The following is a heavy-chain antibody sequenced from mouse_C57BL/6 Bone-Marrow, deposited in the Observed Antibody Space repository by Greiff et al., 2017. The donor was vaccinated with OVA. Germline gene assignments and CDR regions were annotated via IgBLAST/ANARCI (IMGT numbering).Heavy chain of an antibody. CDR3: ARKESNYLGIDY. Sequence: EVQLQQSGPVLVKPGASVKMSCKASGYTFTDYYMNWVKQSHGKSLEWIGVINPYNGGTSYNQKFKGKATLTVDKSSSTAYMELNSLTSEDSAVYYCARKESNYLGIDYWGQGTTLTVSS. CDR1: GYTFTDYY. V-gene: IGHV1-19*01. J-gene: IGHJ2*01. D-gene: IGHD2-5*01. CDR2: INPYNGGT.